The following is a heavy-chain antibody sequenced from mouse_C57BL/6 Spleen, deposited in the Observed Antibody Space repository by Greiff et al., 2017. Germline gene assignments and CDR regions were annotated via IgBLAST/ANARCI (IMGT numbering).Heavy chain of an antibody. CDR1: GFTFSSYA. D-gene: IGHD2-1*01. V-gene: IGHV5-4*03. CDR3: ARIYYGNYAWFAY. Sequence: EVKLEESGGGLVKPGGSLKLSCAASGFTFSSYARSWVRQTPEKRLEWVATISDGGSYTYYPDNVKGRFTISRDNAKNNLYLQMSHLKSEDTAMYYCARIYYGNYAWFAYWGQGTLVTVSA. J-gene: IGHJ3*01. CDR2: ISDGGSYT.